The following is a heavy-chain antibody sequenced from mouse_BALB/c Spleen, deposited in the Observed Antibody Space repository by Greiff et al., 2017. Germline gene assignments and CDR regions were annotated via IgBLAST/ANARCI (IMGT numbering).Heavy chain of an antibody. CDR2: ISYSGST. CDR1: GYSITSDYA. J-gene: IGHJ4*01. Sequence: EVKLLESGPGLVKPSQSLSLTCTVTGYSITSDYAWNWIRQFPGNKLEWMGYISYSGSTSYNPSLKSRISITRDTSKNQFFLQLNSVTTEDTATYYCAGAWGLRDAMAYWGQGTSVTVSA. D-gene: IGHD2-2*01. CDR3: AGAWGLRDAMAY. V-gene: IGHV3-2*02.